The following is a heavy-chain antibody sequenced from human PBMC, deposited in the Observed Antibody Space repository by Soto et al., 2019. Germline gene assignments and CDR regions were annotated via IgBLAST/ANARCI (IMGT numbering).Heavy chain of an antibody. CDR2: MNPNTGNS. D-gene: IGHD1-1*01. J-gene: IGHJ4*02. CDR1: GYTFTSYD. CDR3: ARRAETNGWNGFGADKYYFDF. Sequence: ASVKVSCKASGYTFTSYDIYWVRQATGQGLEWMGWMNPNTGNSGYAQKFQGRVTVTSDTSINTVHMELSSLRSEDTAVYYCARRAETNGWNGFGADKYYFDFWGQGTLVTVPS. V-gene: IGHV1-8*01.